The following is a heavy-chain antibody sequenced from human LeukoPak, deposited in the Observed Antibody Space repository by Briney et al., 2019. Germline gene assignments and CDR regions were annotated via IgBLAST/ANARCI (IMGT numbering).Heavy chain of an antibody. J-gene: IGHJ1*01. V-gene: IGHV1-69*13. CDR2: IIPIFGTA. CDR1: GGTFSSYA. Sequence: SVKVSCKASGGTFSSYAISWVRQAPGQGLEWMGGIIPIFGTANYAQKFQGRVTITADESTSTAYMEPSSLRSEDTAVYYCARDSSSYGDYGEYLEYFQHWGQGTLVTVSS. CDR3: ARDSSSYGDYGEYLEYFQH. D-gene: IGHD4-17*01.